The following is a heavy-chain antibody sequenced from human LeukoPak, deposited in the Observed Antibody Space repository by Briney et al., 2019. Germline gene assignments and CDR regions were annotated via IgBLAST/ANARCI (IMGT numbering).Heavy chain of an antibody. V-gene: IGHV3-9*01. CDR1: GFPFSSYV. D-gene: IGHD3-22*01. CDR3: AKDIHLDYYDSSGYYDY. J-gene: IGHJ4*02. CDR2: ISWNSGSI. Sequence: GGSLRLSCAASGFPFSSYVMSWVRQAPGKGLEWVSGISWNSGSIGYADSVKGRFTISRDNAKNSLYLQMNSLRAEDTALYYCAKDIHLDYYDSSGYYDYWGQGTLVTVSS.